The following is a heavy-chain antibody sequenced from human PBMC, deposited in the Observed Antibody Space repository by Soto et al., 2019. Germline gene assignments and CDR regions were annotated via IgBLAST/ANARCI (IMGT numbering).Heavy chain of an antibody. J-gene: IGHJ4*02. Sequence: GGALRLSCAASGFTFSSYSMKWVRQAPGKGLEWVSSISSSGSSTYYADSVKGRFTISRDNAKNSLCLQVNSLRAEDTAVYFCARSTHWRVRGIDQYYFDYWGQGTLVTVSS. V-gene: IGHV3-21*01. D-gene: IGHD3-10*01. CDR1: GFTFSSYS. CDR2: ISSSGSST. CDR3: ARSTHWRVRGIDQYYFDY.